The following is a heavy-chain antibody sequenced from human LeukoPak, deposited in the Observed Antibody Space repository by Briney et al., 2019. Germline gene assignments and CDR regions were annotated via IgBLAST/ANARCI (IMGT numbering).Heavy chain of an antibody. CDR1: GYSFTSYW. D-gene: IGHD3-22*01. J-gene: IGHJ6*03. V-gene: IGHV5-51*01. Sequence: GESLKISCKGSGYSFTSYWIGWVRQMPGKGLEWMGIIYPGDSDTRYSPSFQGQVTISADKSISTAYLQWSSLKASDTAMYYCARQVGNYYDSSGYYYGRSYYYYMGVWGKGTTVTVSS. CDR3: ARQVGNYYDSSGYYYGRSYYYYMGV. CDR2: IYPGDSDT.